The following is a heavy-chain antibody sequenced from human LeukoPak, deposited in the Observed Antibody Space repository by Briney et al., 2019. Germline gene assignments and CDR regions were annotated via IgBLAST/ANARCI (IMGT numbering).Heavy chain of an antibody. CDR2: IRYDGSNK. CDR1: GFTFSSYG. CDR3: AKDREWFGSVEPFDY. D-gene: IGHD3-10*01. V-gene: IGHV3-30*02. J-gene: IGHJ4*02. Sequence: PGGSLRLSCAASGFTFSSYGMHWVRQAPGKGLEWVAFIRYDGSNKYYADSVKGRFTISRDNSKNTLYLQMNSLRAEDTAVYYCAKDREWFGSVEPFDYWGQGTLVTVSS.